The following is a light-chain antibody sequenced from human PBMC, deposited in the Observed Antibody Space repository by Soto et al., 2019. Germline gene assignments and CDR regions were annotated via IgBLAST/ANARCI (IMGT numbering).Light chain of an antibody. CDR3: QQYDSSTCT. CDR2: GAS. V-gene: IGKV3-20*01. Sequence: EIVLTQSPGTLSLSPGERATLSCRASQSVSSSYLAWYQQKPGQAPRLLIYGASSRATGIPDRFSGSGSGTDFILTLRRLDPEDFAVYYCQQYDSSTCTFGQGPKVEI. CDR1: QSVSSSY. J-gene: IGKJ1*01.